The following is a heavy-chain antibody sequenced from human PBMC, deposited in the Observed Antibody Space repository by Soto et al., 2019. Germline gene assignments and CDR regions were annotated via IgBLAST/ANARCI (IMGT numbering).Heavy chain of an antibody. CDR2: IYYSGST. Sequence: SETLSLTCTVSGGSISSCYWSWIRQPPGKGLEWIGYIYYSGSTNYNPSLKSRVTISVDTSKNQFSLKLNPVTAADTAVYYCARALVDTAMPKGYYYGMDGWGQGTTVTVSS. J-gene: IGHJ6*02. V-gene: IGHV4-59*01. CDR3: ARALVDTAMPKGYYYGMDG. D-gene: IGHD5-18*01. CDR1: GGSISSCY.